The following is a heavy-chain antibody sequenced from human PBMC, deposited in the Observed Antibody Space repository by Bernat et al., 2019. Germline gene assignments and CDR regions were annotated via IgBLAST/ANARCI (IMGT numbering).Heavy chain of an antibody. J-gene: IGHJ6*03. D-gene: IGHD4-17*01. Sequence: EVQLVESGGVLVQPGGSLRLSCAASGFTFSTYWMHWVRQAPGKGLVWVARITSDGSTTSHADSVRGRFTISRDNAKNMLYLQMNSLRDDDTAVYYCARDRDGDHFYVDVWGKGTTVTVSS. V-gene: IGHV3-74*01. CDR3: ARDRDGDHFYVDV. CDR1: GFTFSTYW. CDR2: ITSDGSTT.